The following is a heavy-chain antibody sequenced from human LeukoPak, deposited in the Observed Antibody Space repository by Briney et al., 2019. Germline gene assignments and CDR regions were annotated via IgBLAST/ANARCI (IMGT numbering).Heavy chain of an antibody. Sequence: SVRVSYTASGFTFTTSAMQWVRQARGQRLEWIGWIVVCSGNTNYAQKFQERVTITRDMSTSTAYMELSSLRSEDTAVYYCAADCYDSSGYYYCYGIDVWGQGTTVTVSS. J-gene: IGHJ6*02. CDR1: GFTFTTSA. CDR3: AADCYDSSGYYYCYGIDV. CDR2: IVVCSGNT. V-gene: IGHV1-58*02. D-gene: IGHD3-22*01.